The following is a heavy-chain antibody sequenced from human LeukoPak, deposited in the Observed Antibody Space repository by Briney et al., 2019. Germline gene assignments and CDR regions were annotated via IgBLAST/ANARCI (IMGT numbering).Heavy chain of an antibody. D-gene: IGHD7-27*01. CDR1: GASLTIYY. J-gene: IGHJ4*02. CDR2: YASGTT. Sequence: SETLSLTCSVSGASLTIYYWNWIRQPAGKGLEWIGRYASGTTTHNPSLKSQFTMSIDTSKNQISLKLTPVTAADTAVYYCATGDHSFDNWGQGILVTVTP. V-gene: IGHV4-4*07. CDR3: ATGDHSFDN.